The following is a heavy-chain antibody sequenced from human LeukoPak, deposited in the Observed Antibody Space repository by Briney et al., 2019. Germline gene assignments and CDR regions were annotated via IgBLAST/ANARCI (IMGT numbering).Heavy chain of an antibody. CDR2: IRYDGSNK. J-gene: IGHJ4*02. Sequence: GGSLRLSCAASGFTFSSYGMHWVRQAPGKGLEWVAFIRYDGSNKYYADSVKGRFTISRDNSKNTLYLQMNSLRAEDTAVYYCARPRAWQQLVLGYWGQGTLVTVSS. CDR3: ARPRAWQQLVLGY. CDR1: GFTFSSYG. D-gene: IGHD6-13*01. V-gene: IGHV3-30*02.